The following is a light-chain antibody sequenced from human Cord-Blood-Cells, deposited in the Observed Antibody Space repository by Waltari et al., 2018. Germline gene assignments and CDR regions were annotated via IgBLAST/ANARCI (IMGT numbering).Light chain of an antibody. V-gene: IGKV2-28*01. J-gene: IGKJ2*03. CDR3: LQALQTPFS. CDR1: QSLLHSNVYNY. CDR2: LGS. Sequence: IGMTQFPLYLPVSPGAPAHIPCRSSQSLLHSNVYNYLDWYLQKPGQSPQLMSYLGSNRAFWVPDRFSGSGSGSDFTLKIIRVEAEDVGVYYCLQALQTPFSFGQGTKLES.